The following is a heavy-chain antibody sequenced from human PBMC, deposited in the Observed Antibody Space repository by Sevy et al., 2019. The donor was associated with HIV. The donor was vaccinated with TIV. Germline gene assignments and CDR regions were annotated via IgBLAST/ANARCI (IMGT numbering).Heavy chain of an antibody. Sequence: GGCLRLSCVASGFPFNYYAMNWVRQAPGKGLEWILYINSDSDTMYYGDSVKGRFTISRDNAKNSLYLQMNSLRDEDTAVYYCARERGTYYDTSGYPYPLEAGFDYWGQGTLVTVSS. V-gene: IGHV3-48*02. CDR2: INSDSDTM. CDR1: GFPFNYYA. D-gene: IGHD3-22*01. J-gene: IGHJ4*02. CDR3: ARERGTYYDTSGYPYPLEAGFDY.